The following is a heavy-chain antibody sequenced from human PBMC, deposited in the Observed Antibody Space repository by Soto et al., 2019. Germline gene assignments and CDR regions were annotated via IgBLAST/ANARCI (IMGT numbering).Heavy chain of an antibody. D-gene: IGHD3-16*01. CDR1: GDSISSGGYY. CDR2: VYDSGAT. Sequence: SETLSRTCTVSGDSISSGGYYCSWIRQHPGKGLDWIGSVYDSGATYYNPSLKSRAITSIDTSRNQFSLKLTSVTAADTAVYYCARGVLSPPLHDSSTSTWFDPWGLGTLVTVSS. V-gene: IGHV4-31*03. CDR3: ARGVLSPPLHDSSTSTWFDP. J-gene: IGHJ5*02.